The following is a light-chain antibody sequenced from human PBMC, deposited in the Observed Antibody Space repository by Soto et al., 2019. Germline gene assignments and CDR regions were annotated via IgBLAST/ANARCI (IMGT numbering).Light chain of an antibody. Sequence: DIQMTQSPSPLSASVGDRVTITCRASQNINTFLNWYQQKPGEAPKLLIFAASTLQSGVTTRFSGSGSGTDFTLTISSLQPEDFAAYYCQQSYIIPYTFGQGTKLEI. V-gene: IGKV1-39*01. CDR1: QNINTF. CDR2: AAS. J-gene: IGKJ2*01. CDR3: QQSYIIPYT.